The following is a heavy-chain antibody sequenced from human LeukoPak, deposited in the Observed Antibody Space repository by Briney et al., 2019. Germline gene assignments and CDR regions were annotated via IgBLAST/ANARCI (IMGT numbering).Heavy chain of an antibody. CDR3: ARVGEPRYFDY. D-gene: IGHD1-14*01. Sequence: PSQTLSLTCAVSGGSISSGDYSWSWIRQPPGKGLEWIGYIYRSVNTYYNPSLESRVTISVDRSKNQFSLKLTSVTAADTAVYCCARVGEPRYFDYWGQGTLVTVSS. CDR2: IYRSVNT. J-gene: IGHJ4*02. V-gene: IGHV4-30-2*01. CDR1: GGSISSGDYS.